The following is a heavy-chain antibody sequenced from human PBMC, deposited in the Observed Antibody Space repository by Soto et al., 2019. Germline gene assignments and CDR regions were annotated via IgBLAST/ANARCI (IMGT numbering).Heavy chain of an antibody. J-gene: IGHJ5*02. D-gene: IGHD1-1*01. CDR1: GFTFTSSA. Sequence: QMQLVQSGPEVKKPGTSVKVSCKASGFTFTSSAVQWVRQARGQRLEWIGWIVVGSGNTNYAQKFQETVTITRDMSTRTAYMELSSLRSEDTAVYYCAASELERGWLDPWGQGTLVTVSS. CDR3: AASELERGWLDP. V-gene: IGHV1-58*01. CDR2: IVVGSGNT.